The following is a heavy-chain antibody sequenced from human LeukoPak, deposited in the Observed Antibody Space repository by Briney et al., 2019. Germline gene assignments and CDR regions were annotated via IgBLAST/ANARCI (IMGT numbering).Heavy chain of an antibody. CDR2: ISPDGTTI. V-gene: IGHV3-48*04. D-gene: IGHD2-2*01. Sequence: GGSLRLSCAASQIFFSSYGMHWVRQALGKGLEWISYISPDGTTIYYADSVKGRFAISRDNPKNSLSLQMNSLRVEDTAVYYCALLHESTWSPGPWGRGTLVTVSS. J-gene: IGHJ5*02. CDR3: ALLHESTWSPGP. CDR1: QIFFSSYG.